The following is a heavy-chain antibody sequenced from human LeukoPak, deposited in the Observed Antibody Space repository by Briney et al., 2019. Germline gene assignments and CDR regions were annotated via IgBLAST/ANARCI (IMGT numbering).Heavy chain of an antibody. CDR1: EGTFSTYD. D-gene: IGHD3-16*02. CDR2: IIPILNEI. V-gene: IGHV1-69*04. CDR3: ARSGAKYYDYVWGSYRPNDAFDV. Sequence: ASVKVSCTASEGTFSTYDINWVRLAPGQGLEWMGKIIPILNEIKYAQNFQGRVTISADKYTGTAYMELRRLRSEDTAVYYCARSGAKYYDYVWGSYRPNDAFDVWGQGTKVTVSS. J-gene: IGHJ3*01.